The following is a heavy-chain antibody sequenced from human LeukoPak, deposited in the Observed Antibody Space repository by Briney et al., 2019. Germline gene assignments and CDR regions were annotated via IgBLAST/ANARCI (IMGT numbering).Heavy chain of an antibody. CDR2: INWNGGST. J-gene: IGHJ4*02. CDR1: GFAVTSNH. V-gene: IGHV3-20*04. D-gene: IGHD1-26*01. CDR3: ARGGYSGSYFAY. Sequence: PGGSLRLSCAASGFAVTSNHMNWVRQAPGKGLEWVSGINWNGGSTGYADSVKGRFTISRDNAKNSLYVQMNSLRAEDTALYYCARGGYSGSYFAYWGQGTLVTVSS.